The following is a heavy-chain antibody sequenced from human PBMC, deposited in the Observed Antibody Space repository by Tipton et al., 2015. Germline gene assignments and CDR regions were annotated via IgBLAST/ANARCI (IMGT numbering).Heavy chain of an antibody. V-gene: IGHV1-69*13. Sequence: QSGPEVKKPGASVKVSCKASGYTFTNYAISWVRQAPGQGLEWMGGIIPIFGTPNYAQKFQGRVTITADESTSTAYMELSSLRSEDTAVYYCALDYSDSGDYYWNAFDIWGQGTMVTVSS. D-gene: IGHD3-22*01. CDR2: IIPIFGTP. CDR1: GYTFTNYA. J-gene: IGHJ3*02. CDR3: ALDYSDSGDYYWNAFDI.